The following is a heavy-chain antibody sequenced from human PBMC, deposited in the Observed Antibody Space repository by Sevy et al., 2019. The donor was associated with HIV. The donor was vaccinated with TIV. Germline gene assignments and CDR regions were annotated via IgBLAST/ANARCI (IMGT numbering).Heavy chain of an antibody. D-gene: IGHD1-20*01. Sequence: GGSLRLSCVASGFTFRSYSMNWVRQAPGRGLEWVSSITSSSSFIFYADSVKGRFTISRDNAKNSLFLQMNSLRAEDTAVYYCARPTSGLSEYEPLDNARFYGMDVWGQWTTVTVSS. V-gene: IGHV3-21*01. CDR2: ITSSSSFI. CDR3: ARPTSGLSEYEPLDNARFYGMDV. J-gene: IGHJ6*02. CDR1: GFTFRSYS.